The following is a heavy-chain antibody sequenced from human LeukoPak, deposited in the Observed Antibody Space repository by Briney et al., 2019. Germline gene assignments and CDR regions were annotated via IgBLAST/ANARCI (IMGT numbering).Heavy chain of an antibody. CDR3: ARDVNYYDSSGQNWFDP. Sequence: SETLSLTCSVSGSSISNFYWSWVRQPPGKGLEWIGYIDSSGSTSYNPSLKSRVTISIDTSKNQFSLKLSSVTAADTAVYYCARDVNYYDSSGQNWFDPWGQGTLVTVSS. J-gene: IGHJ5*02. V-gene: IGHV4-4*08. CDR1: GSSISNFY. D-gene: IGHD3-22*01. CDR2: IDSSGST.